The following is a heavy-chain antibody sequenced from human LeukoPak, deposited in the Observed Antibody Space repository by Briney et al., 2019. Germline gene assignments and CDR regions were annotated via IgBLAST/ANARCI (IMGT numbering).Heavy chain of an antibody. V-gene: IGHV3-74*01. D-gene: IGHD3-10*01. CDR3: ARDPSEPLLLWFGESAVYYMDV. J-gene: IGHJ6*03. Sequence: PGGSLRLSCAASGFTFSSYWMHWVRQAPGKGLVWVSRINSDGSSTSYADSVKGRFTISRDNAKNTLYLQMNSLRAEDTAVYYCARDPSEPLLLWFGESAVYYMDVWGKGTTVTISS. CDR2: INSDGSST. CDR1: GFTFSSYW.